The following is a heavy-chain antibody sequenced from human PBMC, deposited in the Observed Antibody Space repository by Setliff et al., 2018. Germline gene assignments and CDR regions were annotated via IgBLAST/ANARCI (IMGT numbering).Heavy chain of an antibody. V-gene: IGHV1-18*01. CDR3: ARLGAIPEPGTGVLG. D-gene: IGHD3-16*01. CDR2: INNYSFKT. J-gene: IGHJ4*02. Sequence: ASVKVSCKASGYTYTNYGITWVRQAPGQGLEWMGWINNYSFKTNYPQKFLGRVTMTTDTSTSTAYMELKSLRSDDTAVYYCARLGAIPEPGTGVLGWGQGTLVTVSS. CDR1: GYTYTNYG.